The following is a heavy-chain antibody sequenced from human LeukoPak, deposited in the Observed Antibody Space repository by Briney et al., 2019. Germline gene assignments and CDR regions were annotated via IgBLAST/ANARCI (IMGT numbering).Heavy chain of an antibody. V-gene: IGHV1-18*01. J-gene: IGHJ4*02. CDR3: ARGGYSYGYMGYSDY. D-gene: IGHD5-18*01. CDR2: ISAYTGST. CDR1: GYTFNYYG. Sequence: ASVKVSCKASGYTFNYYGISWVRQAPGQGLEWMGWISAYTGSTNYAQSLQGRVTMTTDTSTSTAYMELRSQRSDDTAVYYCARGGYSYGYMGYSDYWGQGTLVTVSS.